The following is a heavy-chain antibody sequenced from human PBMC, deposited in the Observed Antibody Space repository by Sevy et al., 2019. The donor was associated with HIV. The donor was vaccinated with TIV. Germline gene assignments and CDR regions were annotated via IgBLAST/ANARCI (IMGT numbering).Heavy chain of an antibody. J-gene: IGHJ5*02. Sequence: GGSLRLSCAASGFTFSSYGMHWVRQAPGKGLEWVAVIWNDGSNQYYADSVEGRFTVSRDNSTNTLYLQMNSLRAEDTDVYYCARAPGYCTSTNCYDWFDPWGHGTLVTVSS. V-gene: IGHV3-33*01. CDR1: GFTFSSYG. CDR3: ARAPGYCTSTNCYDWFDP. D-gene: IGHD2-2*01. CDR2: IWNDGSNQ.